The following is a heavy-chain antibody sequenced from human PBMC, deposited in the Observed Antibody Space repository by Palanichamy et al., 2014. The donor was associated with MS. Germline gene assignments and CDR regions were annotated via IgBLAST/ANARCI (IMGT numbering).Heavy chain of an antibody. CDR1: GDTFSSYA. CDR2: IVPALLTA. D-gene: IGHD3-3*01. CDR3: ARDASLEGFDY. Sequence: QVQLVQSGAEVKKPGSSVKASCKASGDTFSSYAIAWVRQAPGQGFEWMGGIVPALLTANSAQRFQSRVTFTADDSTSTAFMELSNLTSEDTAVYYCARDASLEGFDYWGQGSLVSVSS. J-gene: IGHJ4*02. V-gene: IGHV1-69*13.